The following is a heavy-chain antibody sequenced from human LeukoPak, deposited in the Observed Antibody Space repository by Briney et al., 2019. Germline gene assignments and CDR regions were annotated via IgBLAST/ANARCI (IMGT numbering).Heavy chain of an antibody. CDR1: GFTFSSYS. V-gene: IGHV3-21*01. Sequence: GGSLRLSCAASGFTFSSYSMNWVRQAPGKGLEWVSSISSSSSYIYYADSVKGRFTISRDNAKNSLYLQMNSLRAEDTAVYYCAREVSNFLSHLDYFDYWGQGTLVTVSS. D-gene: IGHD2/OR15-2a*01. CDR2: ISSSSSYI. CDR3: AREVSNFLSHLDYFDY. J-gene: IGHJ4*02.